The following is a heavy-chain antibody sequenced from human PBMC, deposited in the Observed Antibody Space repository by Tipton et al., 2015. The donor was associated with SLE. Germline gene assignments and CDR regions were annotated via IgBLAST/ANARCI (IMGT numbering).Heavy chain of an antibody. CDR2: INHSGST. V-gene: IGHV4-34*01. Sequence: GLVKPSETLSLTCAVYGGSFSGYYWSWIRQPPGKGLEWIGEINHSGSTNYNPSLKSRVTISVDTSKNRFSLKLSSVTAADTAVYYCARVQLSITIFGVPRGYFDYWGQGTLVTVSS. D-gene: IGHD3-3*01. CDR1: GGSFSGYY. CDR3: ARVQLSITIFGVPRGYFDY. J-gene: IGHJ4*02.